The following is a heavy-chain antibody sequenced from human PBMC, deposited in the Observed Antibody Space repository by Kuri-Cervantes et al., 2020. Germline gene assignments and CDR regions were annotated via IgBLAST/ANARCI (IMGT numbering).Heavy chain of an antibody. CDR1: GFSFSDAW. J-gene: IGHJ3*02. CDR2: INSDGSTT. V-gene: IGHV3-74*01. Sequence: GGSLRLSCAASGFSFSDAWMTWVRQAPGKGLVWVSRINSDGSTTNYADSVKGRCTISRDNAKNTLYLQVNSLRAEDTAVYYCARDRGDDSFDIWGQGTMVTVSS. CDR3: ARDRGDDSFDI.